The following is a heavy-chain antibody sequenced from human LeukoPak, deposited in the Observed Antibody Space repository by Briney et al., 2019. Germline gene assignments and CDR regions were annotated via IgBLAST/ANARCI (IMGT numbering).Heavy chain of an antibody. CDR2: IYTSGST. CDR3: ATVKYYYDSSGWAFDI. D-gene: IGHD3-22*01. J-gene: IGHJ3*02. CDR1: GGSISSYY. V-gene: IGHV4-4*07. Sequence: PSETLSLTCTVSGGSISSYYWSWIRQPAGKGLEWIGRIYTSGSTNYNPSLKSRVTISVDTSKNQFSLKLSSVTAADTAVYYCATVKYYYDSSGWAFDIWGQGTMVTVSS.